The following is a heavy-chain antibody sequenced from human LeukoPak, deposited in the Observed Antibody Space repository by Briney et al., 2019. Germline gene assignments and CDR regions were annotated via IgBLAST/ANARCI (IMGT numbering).Heavy chain of an antibody. D-gene: IGHD1-26*01. J-gene: IGHJ6*02. CDR2: LYYSGIT. Sequence: PSETLSLTCTVSNDSISNYYWSWIRQPPGKGLEWIGYLYYSGITNYNPSLKSRVTISGDTSKNQFSLKVRSVTAADTAVYYCARGSPCYYYGMDVWGQGTTVTVSS. V-gene: IGHV4-59*08. CDR1: NDSISNYY. CDR3: ARGSPCYYYGMDV.